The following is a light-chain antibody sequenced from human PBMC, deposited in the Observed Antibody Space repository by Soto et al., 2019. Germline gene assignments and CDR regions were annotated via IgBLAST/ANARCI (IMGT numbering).Light chain of an antibody. V-gene: IGLV2-14*01. J-gene: IGLJ3*02. CDR1: NSDVGGYDR. CDR3: ISYIPSTTTHWV. Sequence: QSALTQPASGSGSPGQSITISCTGTNSDVGGYDRVSWYQHHPGKAPKLLIFEVYNRPSGISDRFSGSKSGDTASLTISGLQAEDEADYYCISYIPSTTTHWVFGGGTKVTVL. CDR2: EVY.